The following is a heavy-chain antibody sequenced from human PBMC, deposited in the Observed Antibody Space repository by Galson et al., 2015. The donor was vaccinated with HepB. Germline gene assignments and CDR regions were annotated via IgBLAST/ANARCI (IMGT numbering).Heavy chain of an antibody. Sequence: PALVKPTQTLTLTCTFSGFSLTTRGMAVAWIRQPPGKALEWLALIYWDDERRYSPSLKSRLTITKDTSKNQVVLTMTNMDPVDTATYFCARSSGGYSTSGFCWGFDFWGQGTLVTVSS. D-gene: IGHD2-8*01. CDR2: IYWDDER. J-gene: IGHJ4*02. V-gene: IGHV2-5*02. CDR1: GFSLTTRGMA. CDR3: ARSSGGYSTSGFCWGFDF.